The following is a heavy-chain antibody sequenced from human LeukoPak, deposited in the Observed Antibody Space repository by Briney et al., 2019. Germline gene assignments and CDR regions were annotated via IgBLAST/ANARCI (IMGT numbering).Heavy chain of an antibody. J-gene: IGHJ4*02. CDR2: INPNSGGT. Sequence: GASVKVSCKASGYTFTGYYMHWVRQAPGQGLEWMGWINPNSGGTNYAQKFQGRVSMTRDTSISTAYMELSRLRSDDTAVYYCAREREDVDPSPKRYFDYWGQGTLVTVSS. CDR3: AREREDVDPSPKRYFDY. D-gene: IGHD5-12*01. CDR1: GYTFTGYY. V-gene: IGHV1-2*02.